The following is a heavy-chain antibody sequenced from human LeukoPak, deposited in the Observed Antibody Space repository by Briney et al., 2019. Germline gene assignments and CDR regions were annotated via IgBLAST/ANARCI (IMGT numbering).Heavy chain of an antibody. CDR2: ISAYNGNT. V-gene: IGHV1-18*01. CDR3: ARVYYFGVVITTFDY. CDR1: GYTFTSYG. D-gene: IGHD3-3*01. J-gene: IGHJ4*02. Sequence: ASVKVSCKASGYTFTSYGISWVRQAPGQGLEWMGWISAYNGNTNYAQKLQGRVTMTTDTSTSTAYMELRSLRSDDTAVYYCARVYYFGVVITTFDYWGQGTLVTVSS.